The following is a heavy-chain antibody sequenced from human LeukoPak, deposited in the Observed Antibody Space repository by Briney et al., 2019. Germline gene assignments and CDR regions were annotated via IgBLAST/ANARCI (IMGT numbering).Heavy chain of an antibody. Sequence: ASVKVSCKASGYTFTGCYMHWVRQAPGQGLEWMGWINPNSGGTNYAQKLQGRATMTRDTSISTAYMELSRLRSDDTAVYYCARGWLRYGGNSRGFDYWGQGTLVTVSS. CDR2: INPNSGGT. V-gene: IGHV1-2*02. J-gene: IGHJ4*02. CDR1: GYTFTGCY. D-gene: IGHD4-23*01. CDR3: ARGWLRYGGNSRGFDY.